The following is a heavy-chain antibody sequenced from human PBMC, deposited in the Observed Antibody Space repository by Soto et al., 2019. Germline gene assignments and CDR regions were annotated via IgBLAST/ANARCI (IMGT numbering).Heavy chain of an antibody. J-gene: IGHJ5*01. V-gene: IGHV4-34*01. CDR3: STRAYDTNCYYRFDP. CDR2: INHSGRV. CDR1: GGSFSGHS. D-gene: IGHD3-22*01. Sequence: SETLSLTCAVYGGSFSGHSWTWIRQSPGKGLEWIGDINHSGRVNYSPSLKSRGTISLNTSKNQSSLTLSAGTPADTALYYCSTRAYDTNCYYRFDPWGQGTLVTVSS.